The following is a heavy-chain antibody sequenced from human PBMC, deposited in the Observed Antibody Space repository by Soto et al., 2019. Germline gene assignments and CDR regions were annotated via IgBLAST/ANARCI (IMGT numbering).Heavy chain of an antibody. J-gene: IGHJ4*02. Sequence: QVQLQESGPGLVKPSDTLSLTCTISGVSISSYYWSWIRQPPGKGLEWIGYVYSSGTTNYNPSLKSRVTMSLDTSKNQFSLKLSSVTAADTAVYYCASSKLNDCGGDCELDYWGQGTLVTVSS. CDR2: VYSSGTT. CDR1: GVSISSYY. CDR3: ASSKLNDCGGDCELDY. D-gene: IGHD2-21*02. V-gene: IGHV4-59*08.